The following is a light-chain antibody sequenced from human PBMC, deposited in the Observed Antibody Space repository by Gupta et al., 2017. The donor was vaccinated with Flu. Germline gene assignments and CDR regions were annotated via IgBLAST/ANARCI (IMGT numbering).Light chain of an antibody. CDR3: GIWDSGLWV. V-gene: IGLV1-51*02. Sequence: QSVLPQPPSVSAAPGQKVHILCPGSSSNIGKNYVSWYQQFPGTAPTLLVYEDDRRPSGIPDRFSGSKSGTSATLGIIGLQTGDEADYYCGIWDSGLWVFGGGTKLTVL. J-gene: IGLJ3*02. CDR1: SSNIGKNY. CDR2: EDD.